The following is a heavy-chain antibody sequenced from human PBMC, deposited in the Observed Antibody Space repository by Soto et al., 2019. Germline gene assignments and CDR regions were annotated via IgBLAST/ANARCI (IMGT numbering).Heavy chain of an antibody. CDR3: ARLMTMVTTNYFDY. CDR1: GYIFTSYG. J-gene: IGHJ4*02. Sequence: QIELVQSGSEVKKPGASVKVSCKASGYIFTSYGISWLRQAPGQGLEWLGGTTAFSGNAIYAQRFQGRVTMTTDTSTSTAYMELRSPRSDDTAVYYCARLMTMVTTNYFDYWGQGTLVSVSS. D-gene: IGHD4-17*01. V-gene: IGHV1-18*01. CDR2: TTAFSGNA.